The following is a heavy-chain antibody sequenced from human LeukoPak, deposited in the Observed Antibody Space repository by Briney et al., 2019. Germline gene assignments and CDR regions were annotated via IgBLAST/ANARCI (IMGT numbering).Heavy chain of an antibody. D-gene: IGHD5-24*01. CDR3: AKGGPQFFDY. CDR1: GFTFSSYA. J-gene: IGHJ4*02. Sequence: PGGSLRLSCSASGFTFSSYAMHWVRQAPGKGLEYVSAISSNGGSTYYADSVKGRFTISRDNSRNTLYLQMNSLRAEDTAIYYCAKGGPQFFDYWGQGTLVTVSS. CDR2: ISSNGGST. V-gene: IGHV3-64*04.